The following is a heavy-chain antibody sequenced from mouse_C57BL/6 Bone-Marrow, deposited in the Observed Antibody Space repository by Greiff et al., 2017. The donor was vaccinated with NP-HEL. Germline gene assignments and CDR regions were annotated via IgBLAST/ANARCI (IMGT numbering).Heavy chain of an antibody. CDR2: IDPENGAP. D-gene: IGHD2-2*01. Sequence: EVQLQQSGAELVRPGASVKLSCTASGFNIQDDYMPWVKQRPEPGLEWIGWIDPENGAPEYASKFPVKAPIPADTSSNTAYLQLSSLTSEDTAVYYCTTGGYDGGWFAYWGQGTLVTVSA. J-gene: IGHJ3*01. CDR1: GFNIQDDY. CDR3: TTGGYDGGWFAY. V-gene: IGHV14-4*01.